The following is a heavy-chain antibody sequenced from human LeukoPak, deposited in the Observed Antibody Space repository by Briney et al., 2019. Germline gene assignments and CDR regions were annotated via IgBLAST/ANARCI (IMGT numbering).Heavy chain of an antibody. J-gene: IGHJ4*02. CDR2: INHSGST. CDR3: AARDGCSFDY. Sequence: SETLSLTCAVYGGSFSGYYWSWIRQPPGKGLEWIGEINHSGSTNYNPSLKSRVTISVDTSKNQFSLKLSSVTAADTAVYYCAARDGCSFDYWGQGTLVTVSS. D-gene: IGHD6-19*01. V-gene: IGHV4-34*01. CDR1: GGSFSGYY.